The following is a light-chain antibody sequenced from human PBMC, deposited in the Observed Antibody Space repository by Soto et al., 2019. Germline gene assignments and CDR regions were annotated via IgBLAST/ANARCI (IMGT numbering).Light chain of an antibody. Sequence: IVSTLSPDTLSLTPRARATLCCRTSHSVGTAYLVRYPQKPAQDHCPLINGGSTRASTLPHRLRRAGSGTDFILNISGLEPEDFAVYYCQHYDNTPPSVTFGPGTKVDIK. CDR1: HSVGTAY. CDR3: QHYDNTPPSVT. V-gene: IGKV3-20*01. CDR2: GGS. J-gene: IGKJ3*01.